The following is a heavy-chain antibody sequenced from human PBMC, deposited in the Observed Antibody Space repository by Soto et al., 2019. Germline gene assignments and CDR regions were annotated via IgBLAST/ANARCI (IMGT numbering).Heavy chain of an antibody. J-gene: IGHJ6*02. Sequence: SVKVSCKASGGTFSSYAISWVRQAPGQGLEWMGGIIPIFGTANYAQKFQGRVTITADKSTSTAYMELSSLRSEDTAVYYCAGEGTIFGVVIIPDDYYYYGMDVWG. CDR3: AGEGTIFGVVIIPDDYYYYGMDV. CDR1: GGTFSSYA. V-gene: IGHV1-69*06. CDR2: IIPIFGTA. D-gene: IGHD3-3*01.